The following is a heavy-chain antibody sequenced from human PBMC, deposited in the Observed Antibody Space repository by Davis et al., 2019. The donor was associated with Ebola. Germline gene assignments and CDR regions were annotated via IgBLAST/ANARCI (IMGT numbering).Heavy chain of an antibody. J-gene: IGHJ5*02. CDR2: INSRTGDT. V-gene: IGHV1-2*06. CDR1: GYTFTGYY. CDR3: ARGGDLLWFGELLSTGGWFDP. D-gene: IGHD3-10*01. Sequence: ASVKVSCKASGYTFTGYYMHWVRQAPGQGLEWMGRINSRTGDTNYAQKFQGRVTMTRDTSISTAYMELSRLRSDDTAVYYCARGGDLLWFGELLSTGGWFDPWGQGTLVTVSS.